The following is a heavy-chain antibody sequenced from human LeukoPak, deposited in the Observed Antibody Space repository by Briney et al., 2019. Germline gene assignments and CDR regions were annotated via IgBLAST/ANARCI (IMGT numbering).Heavy chain of an antibody. Sequence: ASVKVSCKASGYTFANYGISWVRQAPGQGLEWMGWMNPNSGNTGYAQKFQGRVTITRNTSISTAYMELSSLRSEDTAVYYCARGRFRYSYGYIWVFDYWGQGTLVTVSS. J-gene: IGHJ4*02. D-gene: IGHD5-18*01. CDR1: GYTFANYG. V-gene: IGHV1-8*03. CDR3: ARGRFRYSYGYIWVFDY. CDR2: MNPNSGNT.